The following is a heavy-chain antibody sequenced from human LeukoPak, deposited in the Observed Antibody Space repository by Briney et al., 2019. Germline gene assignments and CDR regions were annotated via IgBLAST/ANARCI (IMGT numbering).Heavy chain of an antibody. Sequence: SETLSLTCTVSGGSIISNYWSWIRQSAGTGLEWIGRIYGSGITDYNPSLKSRVTMSLDTSRKQFSLRLTSVTAADTAVYYRARLQFYDSTGYSPGYYMDVWGKGTTVSVFS. CDR2: IYGSGIT. D-gene: IGHD3-22*01. CDR3: ARLQFYDSTGYSPGYYMDV. V-gene: IGHV4-4*07. J-gene: IGHJ6*03. CDR1: GGSIISNY.